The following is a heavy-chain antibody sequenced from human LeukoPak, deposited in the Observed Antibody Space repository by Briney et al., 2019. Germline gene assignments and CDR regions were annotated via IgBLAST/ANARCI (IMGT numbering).Heavy chain of an antibody. CDR2: INPNSGGT. J-gene: IGHJ4*02. V-gene: IGHV1-2*02. D-gene: IGHD3-3*01. CDR1: GYTFTGYY. CDR3: ARGGYDLWSGPTLEYYFDY. Sequence: ASVKVSCKASGYTFTGYYMHWVRQAPGQGLEWMGWINPNSGGTNYAQKFQGRVTMTRDTSISTAYMELSRLRSDDTAVYYCARGGYDLWSGPTLEYYFDYWGQGTLVTVSS.